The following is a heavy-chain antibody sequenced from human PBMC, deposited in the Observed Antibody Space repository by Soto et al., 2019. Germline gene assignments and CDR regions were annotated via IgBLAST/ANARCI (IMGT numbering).Heavy chain of an antibody. CDR2: ISGSGGST. D-gene: IGHD6-19*01. CDR1: GFTFSSYA. Sequence: EVQLLESGGGLVQPGGSLRLSCAASGFTFSSYAMSWVRQAPGKGLEWVSAISGSGGSTYYADSVKGRFTISRDNSKNTLYMQMNSLRAEDTAVYYCAKGMGYSSGLIDYWGQGTLVTVSS. V-gene: IGHV3-23*01. J-gene: IGHJ4*02. CDR3: AKGMGYSSGLIDY.